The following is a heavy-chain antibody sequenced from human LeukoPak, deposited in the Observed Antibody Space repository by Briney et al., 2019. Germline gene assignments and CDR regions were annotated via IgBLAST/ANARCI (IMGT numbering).Heavy chain of an antibody. Sequence: VASVKVSCKVSGYTLTELSMHWVRQAPGKGLEWMGGFDPEDGETIYAQKFQGRVTMTEDTSTDTAYMELSRLRSDDTAVYYCARVSRGEYQLPGGYWGQGTLVTVSS. J-gene: IGHJ4*02. CDR3: ARVSRGEYQLPGGY. CDR1: GYTLTELS. V-gene: IGHV1-24*01. CDR2: FDPEDGET. D-gene: IGHD2-2*01.